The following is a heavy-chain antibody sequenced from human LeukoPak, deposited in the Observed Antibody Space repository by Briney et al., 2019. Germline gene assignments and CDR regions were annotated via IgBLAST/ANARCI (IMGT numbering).Heavy chain of an antibody. D-gene: IGHD3-22*01. CDR1: GFTFSSYA. V-gene: IGHV3-23*01. CDR3: AKDMRYYYDSWDYFDY. CDR2: ISGSGGST. Sequence: GGSLRLSCAASGFTFSSYAMSWVRQAPGKGLEWVSAISGSGGSTYYADSVKGRFTISRDNSKNTLYLQMNSLRAEDTAVYYCAKDMRYYYDSWDYFDYWGQGTLVTVSS. J-gene: IGHJ4*02.